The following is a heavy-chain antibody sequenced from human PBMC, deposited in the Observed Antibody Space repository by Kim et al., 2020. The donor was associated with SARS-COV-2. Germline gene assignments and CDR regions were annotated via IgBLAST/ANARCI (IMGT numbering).Heavy chain of an antibody. J-gene: IGHJ4*02. Sequence: GRFTISRDNSKNTLYLQMNSLRAEDTAVYYCAKGQTRTYSSGWYSTGFDYWGQGTLVTVSS. V-gene: IGHV3-23*01. CDR3: AKGQTRTYSSGWYSTGFDY. D-gene: IGHD6-19*01.